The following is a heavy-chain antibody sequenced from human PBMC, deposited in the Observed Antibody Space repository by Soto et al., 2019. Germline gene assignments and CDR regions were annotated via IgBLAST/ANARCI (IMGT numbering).Heavy chain of an antibody. D-gene: IGHD3-22*01. CDR3: AREGAATYYYDSSGQTWDYYYYGMDV. J-gene: IGHJ6*02. CDR2: INPYNSNT. Sequence: QAQLVQSGAEVRKPGASVKVSCKASGFTFTNFGISWVRQAPGQGLEWMGWINPYNSNTRYTQKFQGRVTMTADTSTSTAYMELTSLSSDDTAMYYCAREGAATYYYDSSGQTWDYYYYGMDVWGQGTTVTVSS. CDR1: GFTFTNFG. V-gene: IGHV1-18*04.